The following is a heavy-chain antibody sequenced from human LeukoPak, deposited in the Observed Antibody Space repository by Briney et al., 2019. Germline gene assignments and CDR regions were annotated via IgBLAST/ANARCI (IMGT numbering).Heavy chain of an antibody. V-gene: IGHV4-34*01. CDR2: INHSGST. D-gene: IGHD2-2*01. J-gene: IGHJ1*01. CDR1: GGSFSGYY. CDR3: ARSMGNANEYFQH. Sequence: SETLSLTCAVYGGSFSGYYWSWIRQPPGKGLEWIGEINHSGSTNYNPSLKSRVTISVDTSKNQFSLKLNSVTPEDTAVYYCARSMGNANEYFQHWGQGTLVTVSS.